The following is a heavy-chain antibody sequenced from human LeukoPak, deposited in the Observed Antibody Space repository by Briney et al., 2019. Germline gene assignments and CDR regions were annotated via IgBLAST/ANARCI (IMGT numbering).Heavy chain of an antibody. D-gene: IGHD3-16*01. Sequence: PGGSLRLSCTASGFTFSNAWMSWVRQAPGKGLEWVGRIKSKTEGGTTDYAAPVKGRFTISRDDSKNTLYLQMNSLKTEDTAVYYCTTDHVFDPWGRGTLVTVSS. J-gene: IGHJ5*02. CDR3: TTDHVFDP. CDR2: IKSKTEGGTT. CDR1: GFTFSNAW. V-gene: IGHV3-15*01.